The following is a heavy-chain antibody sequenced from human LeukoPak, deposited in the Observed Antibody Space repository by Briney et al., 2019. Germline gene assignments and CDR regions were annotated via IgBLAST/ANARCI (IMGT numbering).Heavy chain of an antibody. CDR1: GGSLSGYY. V-gene: IGHV4-34*01. D-gene: IGHD3-22*01. CDR3: ARGYDSSGYYPVYFDY. Sequence: SETLSLTCAVNGGSLSGYYWTWMRQAPGKGLEWIGEISHIGITKYTPSLKSRVTISLDASKNQFSLSLSSVTAADTAVYYCARGYDSSGYYPVYFDYWGQGTLVTVSS. J-gene: IGHJ4*02. CDR2: ISHIGIT.